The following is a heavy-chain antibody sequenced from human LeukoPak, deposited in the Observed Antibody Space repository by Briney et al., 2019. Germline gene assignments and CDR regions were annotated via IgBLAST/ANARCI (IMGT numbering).Heavy chain of an antibody. Sequence: GGSLRLSCAASGFTVSSNYMTWVRQPPGKGLEWVSVIYSGGTRYYADSVKGRFTISRDTSKNTLYLQMNSLRAEDTAVYYCAKCGGTGSYYEGFDYWGQGTLVTVSS. CDR2: IYSGGTR. CDR1: GFTVSSNY. V-gene: IGHV3-53*01. J-gene: IGHJ4*02. D-gene: IGHD3-10*01. CDR3: AKCGGTGSYYEGFDY.